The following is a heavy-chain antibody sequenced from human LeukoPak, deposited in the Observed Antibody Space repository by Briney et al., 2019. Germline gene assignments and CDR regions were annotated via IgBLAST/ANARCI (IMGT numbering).Heavy chain of an antibody. Sequence: GGSLRLSCAASGFTFSSYSMNWVRQAPGKRLEWVSGISHNGDRIYYADSVKGRFTISRDNSKNTLYLQMNSLRLEDTALYYCTKDSVAAAGTAWFDPWGQGTLVTVSS. V-gene: IGHV3-23*01. CDR1: GFTFSSYS. CDR2: ISHNGDRI. D-gene: IGHD6-13*01. CDR3: TKDSVAAAGTAWFDP. J-gene: IGHJ5*02.